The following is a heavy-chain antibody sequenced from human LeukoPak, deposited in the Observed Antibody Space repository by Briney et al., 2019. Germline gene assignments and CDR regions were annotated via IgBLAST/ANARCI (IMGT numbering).Heavy chain of an antibody. CDR3: ARLGRCSSTSCPDY. V-gene: IGHV1-69*05. Sequence: GASVKVSCKASGDTFSSYAISWVRQAPGQGLEWIGGIIPIFGTTNYAQKFQGRVTITTDESTSTDYMELSSLRSENTAVYYCARLGRCSSTSCPDYWGEGTLVTVSS. CDR2: IIPIFGTT. CDR1: GDTFSSYA. J-gene: IGHJ4*02. D-gene: IGHD2-2*01.